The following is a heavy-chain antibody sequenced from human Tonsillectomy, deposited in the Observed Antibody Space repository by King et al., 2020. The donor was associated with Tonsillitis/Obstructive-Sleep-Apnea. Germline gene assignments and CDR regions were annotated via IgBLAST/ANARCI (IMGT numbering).Heavy chain of an antibody. J-gene: IGHJ3*02. CDR2: INYSGST. Sequence: SSGPYYWSWIRQPPGKGMEWIGYINYSGSTNYNPSLKSRVTIFVDTSKNQFSLRLSSVTAADTAVYYCARGAWELPIWGQGTMVTVSS. CDR3: ARGAWELPI. CDR1: SSGPYY. V-gene: IGHV4-61*01. D-gene: IGHD1-26*01.